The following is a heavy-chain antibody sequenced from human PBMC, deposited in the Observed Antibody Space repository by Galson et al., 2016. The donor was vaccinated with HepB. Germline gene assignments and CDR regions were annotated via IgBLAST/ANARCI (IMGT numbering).Heavy chain of an antibody. J-gene: IGHJ3*02. D-gene: IGHD2-15*01. Sequence: SLRLSCAASGFTFSSYGMHWVRQAPGKGLEWVAVIWYDGSNEHYADSVKGQFTISRDNPKNTLYLQMNSLRDEDTAVYYCAKDVGYCSGGTCSIDAFDIWGQGTMVTVSS. CDR2: IWYDGSNE. CDR3: AKDVGYCSGGTCSIDAFDI. CDR1: GFTFSSYG. V-gene: IGHV3-33*03.